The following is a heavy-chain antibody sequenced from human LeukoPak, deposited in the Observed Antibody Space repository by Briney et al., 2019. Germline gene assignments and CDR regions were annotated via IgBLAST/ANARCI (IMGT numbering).Heavy chain of an antibody. CDR2: ISYDGSTI. D-gene: IGHD1-26*01. CDR1: GFTFSSYG. V-gene: IGHV3-30*18. J-gene: IGHJ4*02. CDR3: AKGVGSTGSYFDY. Sequence: QSGGSLRLSCAASGFTFSSYGIHWVRQAPGKGLEWVAVISYDGSTIYYADSVKGRFTISRDNSKDTLYLQMNSLRGDDTAVYYCAKGVGSTGSYFDYWGQGTLVTVSS.